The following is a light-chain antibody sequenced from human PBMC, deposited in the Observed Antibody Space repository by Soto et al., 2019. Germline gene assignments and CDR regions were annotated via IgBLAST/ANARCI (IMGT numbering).Light chain of an antibody. CDR1: SGYSNYK. CDR2: VGTGGIVG. J-gene: IGLJ1*01. CDR3: GADHGSGSNFVYV. V-gene: IGLV9-49*01. Sequence: QLVLTQPPSASASLVASGTLPCTLSSGYSNYKVDWYQQRPGKGPRFVMRVGTGGIVGSKGDGIPDRFSVLGSGLNRYLNIKNIQEEDESDYHCGADHGSGSNFVYVFGTGTKVTVL.